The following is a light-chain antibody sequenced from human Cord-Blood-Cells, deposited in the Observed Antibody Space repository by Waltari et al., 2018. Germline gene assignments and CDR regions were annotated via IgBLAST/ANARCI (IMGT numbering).Light chain of an antibody. CDR3: QQYNNWPPLT. Sequence: EIVMTQSPATLSVSPGERATLSCRASQSVSSNLAWYQQKHGQAPRLLIYGASTRATGIPARFSGSGSGTEFTLTISSLQSEDFAVDYCQQYNNWPPLTFGQGTKVEIK. V-gene: IGKV3-15*01. J-gene: IGKJ1*01. CDR2: GAS. CDR1: QSVSSN.